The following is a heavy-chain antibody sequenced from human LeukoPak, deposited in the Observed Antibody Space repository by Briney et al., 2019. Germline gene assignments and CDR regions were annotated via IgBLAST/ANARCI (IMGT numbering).Heavy chain of an antibody. V-gene: IGHV4-39*02. CDR3: ARDASSSSYYYYYYMDV. Sequence: SETLSLTCTVSGGSISSSSYYWGWIRQPPGKGLEWIGSIYYSGSTYYNPSLKSRVTISVDTSKNQFSLKLSSVTAADTAVYYCARDASSSSYYYYYYMDVWGKGTTVTVSS. CDR1: GGSISSSSYY. D-gene: IGHD6-6*01. J-gene: IGHJ6*03. CDR2: IYYSGST.